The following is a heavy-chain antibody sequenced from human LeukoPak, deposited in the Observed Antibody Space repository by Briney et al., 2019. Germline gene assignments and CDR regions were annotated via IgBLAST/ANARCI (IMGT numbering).Heavy chain of an antibody. CDR2: IYYSGST. CDR1: GGSISSSSYY. Sequence: SETLSLTCTVSGGSISSSSYYWGWIRQPPGKGLEWIGSIYYSGSTYYNPSLKSRVTISVDTSKNQFSLKLSSVTAADTAVYYCASIAVIAARRWDYYYYYMDVWAKGTTVTVSS. V-gene: IGHV4-39*07. D-gene: IGHD6-6*01. J-gene: IGHJ6*03. CDR3: ASIAVIAARRWDYYYYYMDV.